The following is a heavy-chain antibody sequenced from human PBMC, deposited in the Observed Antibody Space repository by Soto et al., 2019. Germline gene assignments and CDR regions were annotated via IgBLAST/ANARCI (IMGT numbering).Heavy chain of an antibody. CDR3: AKIAAVGPAAMGYYDYGMDV. D-gene: IGHD2-2*01. CDR2: ISGSGGST. J-gene: IGHJ6*02. CDR1: GFTFSRYA. Sequence: EVQLLESGGGLVQPGGSLRLSCAASGFTFSRYALSWVRQAPGQGLEWVSAISGSGGSTYYADSVKGRFTISRDNSKDKLYLQMNSLRAEDTAVYYCAKIAAVGPAAMGYYDYGMDVWGQGTTGTGSS. V-gene: IGHV3-23*01.